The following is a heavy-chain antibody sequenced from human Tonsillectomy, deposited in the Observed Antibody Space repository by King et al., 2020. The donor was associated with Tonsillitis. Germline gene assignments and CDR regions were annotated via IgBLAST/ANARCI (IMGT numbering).Heavy chain of an antibody. Sequence: VQLVESGGGLVQPGGSLRLSCAASGFTFSSYWMSWVRQAPGKGLEWVANIKEDGSETNYVDSVRGRYTISRDNAKNSLYMYINSLRAEDTAVYDCVVTSTFWGQGTLVTVSS. V-gene: IGHV3-7*02. CDR1: GFTFSSYW. J-gene: IGHJ4*02. CDR2: IKEDGSET. CDR3: VVTSTF. D-gene: IGHD3-22*01.